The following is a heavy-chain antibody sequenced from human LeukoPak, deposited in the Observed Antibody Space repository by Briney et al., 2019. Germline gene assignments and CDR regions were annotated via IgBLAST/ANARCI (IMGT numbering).Heavy chain of an antibody. CDR1: GGSISSYY. V-gene: IGHV4-59*08. Sequence: SETLSLTCTVSGGSISSYYWSWLRQPPGKGLEWIGYIYYSGSTNYNPSLKSRVTISVDTSKNQFSLKLSSVTAADTAVYYCARHVASALTDDAFDIWGQGTMVTVSS. CDR2: IYYSGST. J-gene: IGHJ3*02. D-gene: IGHD2-15*01. CDR3: ARHVASALTDDAFDI.